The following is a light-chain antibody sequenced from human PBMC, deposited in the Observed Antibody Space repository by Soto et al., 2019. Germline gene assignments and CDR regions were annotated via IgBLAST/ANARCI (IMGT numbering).Light chain of an antibody. CDR2: GAS. J-gene: IGKJ4*01. V-gene: IGKV3-15*01. Sequence: EIVMTQSPATLSVSQGERATLSCRASQSVSSNLAWYQQKPGQAPRLLIYGASTRATGIPARFSGSGSGTEFTLTISSLQSEDFAGYYCQQYNNWPPLTFGGGTKVEIK. CDR3: QQYNNWPPLT. CDR1: QSVSSN.